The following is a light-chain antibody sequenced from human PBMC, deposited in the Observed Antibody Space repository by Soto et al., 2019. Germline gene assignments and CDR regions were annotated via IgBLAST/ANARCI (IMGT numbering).Light chain of an antibody. CDR3: QQSYSTPPYT. Sequence: DIQMTQSPSSLSASVGDRVTITCRASQSISSYLNWYQQKPGKAPKRLIYAASSLQSGVPSRFSGSGPGTDFNLTISSLQPEDFPTYYCQQSYSTPPYTFGPGTKVDIK. CDR1: QSISSY. J-gene: IGKJ3*01. V-gene: IGKV1-39*01. CDR2: AAS.